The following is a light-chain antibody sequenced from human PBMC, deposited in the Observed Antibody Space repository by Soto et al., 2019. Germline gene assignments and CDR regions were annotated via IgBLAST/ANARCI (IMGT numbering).Light chain of an antibody. CDR1: QSIEKY. J-gene: IGKJ5*01. CDR3: QQTYSSLQH. Sequence: DIHITQSPASLSASVGDRVTITCRASQSIEKYLNWYQQKQGKAPRLMMSAASDLQSGVPSRFSGSGYATEFNLTISNVQTEDFATYYCQQTYSSLQHFGQGTRLEI. CDR2: AAS. V-gene: IGKV1-39*01.